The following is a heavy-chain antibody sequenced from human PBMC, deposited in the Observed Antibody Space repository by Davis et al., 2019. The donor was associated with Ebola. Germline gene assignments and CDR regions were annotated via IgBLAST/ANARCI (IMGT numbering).Heavy chain of an antibody. Sequence: MPSETLSLTCGISGDSVSSNSAAWNWIRQSPSRGLEWLGRTYYRSKWYNDYAVSVKSRITSNPDTSKNQFSLQLNPVTPEETAVYYCARDESVGVNGATSLSYWGQGTLVTVSS. V-gene: IGHV6-1*01. CDR3: ARDESVGVNGATSLSY. D-gene: IGHD4-23*01. J-gene: IGHJ4*02. CDR1: GDSVSSNSAA. CDR2: TYYRSKWYN.